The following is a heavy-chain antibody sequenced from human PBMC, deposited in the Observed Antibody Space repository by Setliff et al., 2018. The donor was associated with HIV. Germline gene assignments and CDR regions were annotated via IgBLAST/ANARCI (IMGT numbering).Heavy chain of an antibody. D-gene: IGHD3-3*01. CDR2: IYYSGST. CDR3: ARVKRGVEWLPYGYFDY. CDR1: VGSISSYY. Sequence: PSETLSLPCTVSVGSISSYYWSWIRQPPGKGLEWIGYIYYSGSTNYNPSLKSRVTISVDTSKNQFSLKLSSVTAADTAVYYCARVKRGVEWLPYGYFDYWGQGTLVTVSS. V-gene: IGHV4-59*01. J-gene: IGHJ4*02.